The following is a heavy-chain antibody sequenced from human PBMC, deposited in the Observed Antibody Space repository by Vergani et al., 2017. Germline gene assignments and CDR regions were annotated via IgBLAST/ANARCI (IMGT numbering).Heavy chain of an antibody. D-gene: IGHD7-27*01. V-gene: IGHV4-4*07. J-gene: IGHJ4*02. CDR1: GAPISYWC. CDR2: LCPSGST. Sequence: VLLQEPGPGLVRPSETLALTCSASGAPISYWCWRWLRQPAGKGLEWIGRLCPSGSTNYKPSLMSRVTMSIDTSKNQFSLKLTSVTDADTAAYYCASGAVPFDIGGQGTLVTVSS. CDR3: ASGAVPFDI.